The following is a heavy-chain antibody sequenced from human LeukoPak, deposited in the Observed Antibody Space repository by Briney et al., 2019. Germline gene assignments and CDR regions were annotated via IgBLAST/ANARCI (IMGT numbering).Heavy chain of an antibody. V-gene: IGHV1-2*02. J-gene: IGHJ4*02. CDR2: IHPRSGET. D-gene: IGHD3-10*01. Sequence: ASVTVSFKASGYSFTAFYIHWVRQAPGQGLEWMGCIHPRSGETNYAYKFRGRVTMTRDTSISTAYMDLGSLGSDDTAVYYCARDGEYGTGSYYRGCFDYWGQGILVTVSS. CDR3: ARDGEYGTGSYYRGCFDY. CDR1: GYSFTAFY.